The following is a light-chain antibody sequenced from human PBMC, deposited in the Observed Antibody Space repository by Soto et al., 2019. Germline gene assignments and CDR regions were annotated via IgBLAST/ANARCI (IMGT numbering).Light chain of an antibody. Sequence: QSALTQPASVSGSPGQSITISCTGTSSDVGGYNYVSWYQQHPGKAPKLMIYDVSNRPSGVSNRFSGSKSGNTASLTISRLQAEDEADYYCSSYTSSSTLDVFGTGTKLTVL. CDR3: SSYTSSSTLDV. V-gene: IGLV2-14*01. CDR2: DVS. J-gene: IGLJ1*01. CDR1: SSDVGGYNY.